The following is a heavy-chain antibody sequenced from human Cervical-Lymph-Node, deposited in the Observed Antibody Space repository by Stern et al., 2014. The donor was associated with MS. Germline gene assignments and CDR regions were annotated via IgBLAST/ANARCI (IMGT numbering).Heavy chain of an antibody. CDR3: SREPRLTDY. CDR2: ISGGGTFV. V-gene: IGHV3-11*01. D-gene: IGHD2-21*01. Sequence: VQLVESGGGLVKPGGSLRLSCVASGFSFSDHYMRWIRQDPGKGLECISYISGGGTFVNYADSVKGRFTISRDNAKDSLYLQMDSLRAEDTAVYYCSREPRLTDYWGQGTLVSVSS. J-gene: IGHJ4*02. CDR1: GFSFSDHY.